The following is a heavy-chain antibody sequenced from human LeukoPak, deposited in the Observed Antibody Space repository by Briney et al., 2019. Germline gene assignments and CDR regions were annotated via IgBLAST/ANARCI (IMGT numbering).Heavy chain of an antibody. CDR3: ARGCRSGSSTSCPPNRRYFDL. J-gene: IGHJ2*01. CDR1: GGSISSGGYY. Sequence: SETLSLTCTVSGGSISSGGYYWSWIRQHPGKGLEWIGYIYYSGSTYYNPSLKSRVTISVDTSKNQFSLKLSSVTAADTAVYYCARGCRSGSSTSCPPNRRYFDLWGRGTLVTVSS. V-gene: IGHV4-31*03. CDR2: IYYSGST. D-gene: IGHD2-2*01.